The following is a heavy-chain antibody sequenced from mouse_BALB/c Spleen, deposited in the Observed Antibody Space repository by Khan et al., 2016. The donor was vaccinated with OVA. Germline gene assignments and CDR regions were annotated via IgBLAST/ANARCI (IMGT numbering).Heavy chain of an antibody. CDR3: ARGNYYGDYCDY. CDR2: ISYSGVT. Sequence: EVQLQESGPGLVKPSQSLSLTCTVTGYSITSGYAWNWIRQFPGNKLEWMGYISYSGVTSYTPSLKSRISITRDTSKNQLFLQLNSVTTEDTATYCGARGNYYGDYCDYWGQGTTLTVSA. CDR1: GYSITSGYA. J-gene: IGHJ2*01. V-gene: IGHV3-2*02. D-gene: IGHD1-1*01.